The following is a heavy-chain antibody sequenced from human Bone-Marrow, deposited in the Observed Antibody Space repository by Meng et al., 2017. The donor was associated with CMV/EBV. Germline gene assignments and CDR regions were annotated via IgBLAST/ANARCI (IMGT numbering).Heavy chain of an antibody. CDR1: GYTFANYG. CDR2: MNPNSGNT. J-gene: IGHJ5*02. CDR3: ARGRSSSWSDWFDP. D-gene: IGHD6-6*01. V-gene: IGHV1-8*02. Sequence: ASVKVSCKASGYTFANYGITWVRQAPGQGLEWMGWMNPNSGNTGYAQKFQGRVTMTRNTSISTAYMELSSLRSEDTAVYYCARGRSSSWSDWFDPWDQGTLVTVSS.